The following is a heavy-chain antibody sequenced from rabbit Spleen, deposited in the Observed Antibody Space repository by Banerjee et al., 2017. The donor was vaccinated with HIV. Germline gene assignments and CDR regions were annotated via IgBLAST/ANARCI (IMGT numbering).Heavy chain of an antibody. CDR1: GFSFSDRDV. V-gene: IGHV1S45*01. J-gene: IGHJ4*01. Sequence: QEQLVESGGGLVQPEGSLTLTCKASGFSFSDRDVMCWVRQAPGKGLEWIACINTATGKDVYANWVNGRFTISRTSSTAVTLQMTSLAGADTATYFCARDLAGAIGWNFYLWGPGTLVTV. D-gene: IGHD4-1*01. CDR3: ARDLAGAIGWNFYL. CDR2: INTATGKD.